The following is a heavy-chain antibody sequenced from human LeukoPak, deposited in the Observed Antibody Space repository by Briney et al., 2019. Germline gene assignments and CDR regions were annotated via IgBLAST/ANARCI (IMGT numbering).Heavy chain of an antibody. CDR2: ISHSGTT. CDR1: DYSISSGYY. D-gene: IGHD1-26*01. Sequence: SETLSLTCVASDYSISSGYYWGWTRQPPGKGLEWIGSISHSGTTYYNPSFKSRITISLDTSKNQFSLKLRSVTAADTAFYYCEREGDVLGATIDSWGQGTLVTVSS. V-gene: IGHV4-38-2*02. CDR3: EREGDVLGATIDS. J-gene: IGHJ4*02.